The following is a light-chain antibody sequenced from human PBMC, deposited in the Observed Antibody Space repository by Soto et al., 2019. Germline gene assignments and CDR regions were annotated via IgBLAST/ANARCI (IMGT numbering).Light chain of an antibody. Sequence: QPVLTQPASVSGSPGQSITISCTGTSSDVGGYKYVSWYQQHPGKAPKLMIYEVSNRPSGVSDRFSGSKSGNTASLAISGLQPEDEADYYCNSYTSSSSFVFGTGTKLTVL. J-gene: IGLJ1*01. V-gene: IGLV2-14*01. CDR3: NSYTSSSSFV. CDR1: SSDVGGYKY. CDR2: EVS.